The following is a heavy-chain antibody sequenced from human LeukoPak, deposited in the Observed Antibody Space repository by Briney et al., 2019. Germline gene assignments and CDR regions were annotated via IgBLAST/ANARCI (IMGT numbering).Heavy chain of an antibody. D-gene: IGHD2-2*01. CDR2: VKDDGIST. J-gene: IGHJ3*02. V-gene: IGHV3-74*01. CDR1: GFTFTKFW. CDR3: ATGPYAAFEM. Sequence: GGSLRLSCAASGFTFTKFWMHWVRQAPGRGVWWVSRVKDDGISTLYADSVKGPFTISRDNAKNTLYLQMNSLRADDTALYYCATGPYAAFEMWGQGTMVTVSS.